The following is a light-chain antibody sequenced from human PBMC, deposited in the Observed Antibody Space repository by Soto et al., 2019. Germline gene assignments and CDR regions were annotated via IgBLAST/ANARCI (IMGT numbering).Light chain of an antibody. Sequence: TQSPATLSVSPGDRATLSCRASQSVSRNLAWYQQKPGQAPRLLIYGASTRATGVPARFSGSWSATEFTLSISSMQSEDVAVYYCQQYGDWPPETFGQGTKLEI. V-gene: IGKV3-15*01. CDR2: GAS. CDR3: QQYGDWPPET. CDR1: QSVSRN. J-gene: IGKJ2*01.